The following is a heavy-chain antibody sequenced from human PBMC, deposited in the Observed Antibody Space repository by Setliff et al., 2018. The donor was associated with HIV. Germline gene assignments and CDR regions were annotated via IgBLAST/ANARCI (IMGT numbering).Heavy chain of an antibody. D-gene: IGHD6-13*01. CDR1: GGSISTSNW. J-gene: IGHJ4*02. CDR2: IYYSGST. Sequence: SETLSLTCTVSGGSISTSNWWGWIRQTPGKGLEWIGYIYYSGSTNYNPSLKSRVTISIDTSKNQFSLKLSSVTAADTAVYFCARGRGSSSSWPIDYWGQGTLVTVSS. V-gene: IGHV4-28*03. CDR3: ARGRGSSSSWPIDY.